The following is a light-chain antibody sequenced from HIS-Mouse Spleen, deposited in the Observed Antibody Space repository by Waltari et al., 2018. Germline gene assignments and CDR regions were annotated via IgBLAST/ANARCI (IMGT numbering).Light chain of an antibody. J-gene: IGLJ2*01. Sequence: YELTQPPSVSVSPGQTARITCSGDALPKKYAYWYQQKSGQAPVLVIDEDSKRPSGIPERFSGSNSGKMATLTISGAQVEDEADYYCYSTDSSGNHRVFGGGTKLTVL. CDR3: YSTDSSGNHRV. V-gene: IGLV3-10*01. CDR1: ALPKKY. CDR2: EDS.